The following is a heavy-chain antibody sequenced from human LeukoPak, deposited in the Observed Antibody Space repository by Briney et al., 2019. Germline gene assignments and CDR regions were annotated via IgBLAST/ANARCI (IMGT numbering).Heavy chain of an antibody. V-gene: IGHV3-30*18. CDR1: GFTFSSYG. CDR2: ISFDGSNK. D-gene: IGHD3-10*01. CDR3: AKGAMVRGVTNY. Sequence: GGSLRLSCAASGFTFSSYGMHWVRQAPGKGLEWVAVISFDGSNKYYADSVKGRFTVSRDNSKNTLYLQMNSLRAEDTAVYYCAKGAMVRGVTNYWGQGTLVTVSS. J-gene: IGHJ4*02.